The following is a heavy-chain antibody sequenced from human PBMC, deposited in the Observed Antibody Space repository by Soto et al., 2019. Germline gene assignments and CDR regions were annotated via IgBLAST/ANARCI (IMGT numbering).Heavy chain of an antibody. CDR2: IIPNFGTA. V-gene: IGHV1-69*12. CDR1: GGTFSSYA. CDR3: AITYYYDSSGYYPPTLFDY. D-gene: IGHD3-22*01. J-gene: IGHJ4*02. Sequence: QVQLVQSGAEVKKPGSSVKVSCKASGGTFSSYAISWVRQAPGQGLEWMGGIIPNFGTANYAQKFQGRVTITADESTSTAYMELSSLRSEDTAVYYCAITYYYDSSGYYPPTLFDYWGQGTLVTVSS.